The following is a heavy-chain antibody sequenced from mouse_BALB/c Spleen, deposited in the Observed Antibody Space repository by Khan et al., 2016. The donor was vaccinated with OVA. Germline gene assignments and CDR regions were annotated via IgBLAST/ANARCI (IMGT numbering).Heavy chain of an antibody. CDR2: ISTYYGDA. J-gene: IGHJ3*01. CDR3: ARGGGGNRFAY. Sequence: QVQLKQSGAELVRPGVSVKISCKGSGYTFTDFTMHWVKQSHAMSLEWIGVISTYYGDATYNQKFKDKATMTVDKSSSTAYMELARLTSEGSAIYYCARGGGGNRFAYWGQGTLVTVSA. CDR1: GYTFTDFT. V-gene: IGHV1S137*01.